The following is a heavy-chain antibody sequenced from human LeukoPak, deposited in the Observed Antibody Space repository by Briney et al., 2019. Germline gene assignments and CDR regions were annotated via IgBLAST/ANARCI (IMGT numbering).Heavy chain of an antibody. J-gene: IGHJ4*02. V-gene: IGHV1-18*01. CDR1: GYTFTSYG. D-gene: IGHD3-3*01. CDR3: ARAYYDFWSGYYTEPNDY. CDR2: ISAYNGNT. Sequence: ASVKVSCKASGYTFTSYGISWVRQAPGQGLEWMGWISAYNGNTNYAQKLQGRVTMTTDTSTSTAYMELRSLRSDDTAVYYCARAYYDFWSGYYTEPNDYWGQGTLVTVSS.